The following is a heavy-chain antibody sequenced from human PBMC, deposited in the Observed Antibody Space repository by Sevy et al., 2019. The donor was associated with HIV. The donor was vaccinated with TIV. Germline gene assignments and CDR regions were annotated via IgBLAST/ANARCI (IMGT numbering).Heavy chain of an antibody. Sequence: SETLSLTCTVSGGSISSSSYYWGWIRQPTGKWQEWIGSIYYSGSTYYNPSLKSRVTISVDTSKNQFSLKLSSVTAADTAVYYCARHKAGTSYYYYYYMDVWGKGTTVTVSS. CDR1: GGSISSSSYY. V-gene: IGHV4-39*01. J-gene: IGHJ6*03. D-gene: IGHD6-13*01. CDR3: ARHKAGTSYYYYYYMDV. CDR2: IYYSGST.